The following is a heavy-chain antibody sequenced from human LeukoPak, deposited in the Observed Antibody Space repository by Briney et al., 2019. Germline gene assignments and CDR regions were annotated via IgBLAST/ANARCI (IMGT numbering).Heavy chain of an antibody. CDR3: AKLPGRAADY. CDR1: GFTFSSYV. CDR2: ISDSGGGT. Sequence: GGSLRLSCAASGFTFSSYVMNWVRQAPGKGLEWVSGISDSGGGTYYADSVKGRFTISRDNSKDTLYLQMNSLRAEDTAVYCCAKLPGRAADYWGQGTLVTVSS. J-gene: IGHJ4*02. V-gene: IGHV3-23*01.